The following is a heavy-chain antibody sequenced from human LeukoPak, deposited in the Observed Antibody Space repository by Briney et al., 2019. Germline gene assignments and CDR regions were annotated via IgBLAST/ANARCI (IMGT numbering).Heavy chain of an antibody. V-gene: IGHV3-15*01. J-gene: IGHJ4*02. D-gene: IGHD3-16*01. CDR3: TTALRRGSYSDC. CDR1: GFTFSNAW. CDR2: IKSKSDGGTT. Sequence: GGSLRLSCAASGFTFSNAWMSWVRQAPGKGPEWVGRIKSKSDGGTTDYAAPVKGRFTISRDDSKNTLYLQMNSLKTEDTAVYYCTTALRRGSYSDCWGQGTLVTVSS.